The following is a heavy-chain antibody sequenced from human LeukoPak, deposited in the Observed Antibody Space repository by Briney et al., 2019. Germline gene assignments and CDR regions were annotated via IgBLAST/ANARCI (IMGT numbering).Heavy chain of an antibody. J-gene: IGHJ4*02. V-gene: IGHV4-4*07. CDR1: GGSISSYY. D-gene: IGHD5-24*01. Sequence: PSETLSLTCTVSGGSISSYYWSWIRQPAGKGLEWIGRIYTSGSTNYNPSLKSRVTISVDTSKNQFSLKLSSVTAADTAVYYCARERRDGYNRAVDYWGQGTLVTVSS. CDR2: IYTSGST. CDR3: ARERRDGYNRAVDY.